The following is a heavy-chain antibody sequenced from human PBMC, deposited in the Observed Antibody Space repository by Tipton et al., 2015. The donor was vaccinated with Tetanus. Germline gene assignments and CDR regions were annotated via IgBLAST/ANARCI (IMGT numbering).Heavy chain of an antibody. CDR3: AGGLVRGYSHFRVLEY. D-gene: IGHD5-12*01. CDR1: GGTFSSFI. J-gene: IGHJ4*02. CDR2: IIPMSDTS. V-gene: IGHV1-69*06. Sequence: QVQLVQSGAELKKPGSSMKVSCQASGGTFSSFIISWVRQAPGHGLEWMGGIIPMSDTSNCAQKFQGRVTITADKSTNTAYMELSSLRSEDTAVYYCAGGLVRGYSHFRVLEYWGQGTLVTVSS.